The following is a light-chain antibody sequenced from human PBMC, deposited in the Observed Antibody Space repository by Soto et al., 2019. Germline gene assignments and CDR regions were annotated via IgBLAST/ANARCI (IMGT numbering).Light chain of an antibody. CDR3: CSYAGSYTHYV. J-gene: IGLJ1*01. CDR2: DVS. V-gene: IGLV2-11*01. Sequence: VLTQPRSVSGSPGQSITISCTGTSSDVGGYNYVSWYRQHPGKAPKLMIYDVSKRPSGVPDRFSGSKSGNTASLTISGLQAEDEADYYCCSYAGSYTHYVFGTGTKLTVL. CDR1: SSDVGGYNY.